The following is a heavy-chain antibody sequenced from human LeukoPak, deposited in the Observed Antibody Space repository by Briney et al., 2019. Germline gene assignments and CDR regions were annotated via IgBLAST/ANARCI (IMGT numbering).Heavy chain of an antibody. CDR2: IWYDGSNM. CDR1: GFTFSSYG. CDR3: ARAGHGSIIYFDY. D-gene: IGHD3-10*01. V-gene: IGHV3-33*01. Sequence: GRSLRLSCAASGFTFSSYGMHWVRQAPGKGLEWVAVIWYDGSNMYYADSVKGRFTISRDNSKNTLYLQMNSLRAEDTAVYFCARAGHGSIIYFDYWGQGTLVTVS. J-gene: IGHJ4*02.